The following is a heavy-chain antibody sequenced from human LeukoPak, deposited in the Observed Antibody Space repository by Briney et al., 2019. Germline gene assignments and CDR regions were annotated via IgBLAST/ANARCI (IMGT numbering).Heavy chain of an antibody. J-gene: IGHJ2*01. V-gene: IGHV4-34*01. CDR1: GGSFSGYY. CDR2: INHSGST. D-gene: IGHD2-2*01. CDR3: ARAPRGYCSSTSCYAGWYFDL. Sequence: SETLSLTCGVDGGSFSGYYWNWIRQPPGKGLEWIGEINHSGSTNYNPSLKRRVTISVDTSKNQFSLKLSSVTAADTAVYYCARAPRGYCSSTSCYAGWYFDLWGRGTLVTVSS.